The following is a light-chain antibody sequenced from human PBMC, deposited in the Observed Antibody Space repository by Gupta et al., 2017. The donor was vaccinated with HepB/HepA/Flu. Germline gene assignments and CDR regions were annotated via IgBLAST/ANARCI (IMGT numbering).Light chain of an antibody. V-gene: IGLV1-47*01. CDR1: SSNIGTYN. CDR2: RNN. J-gene: IGLJ2*01. Sequence: QSVLTQPPSASGTPGQGVTIPCSGSSSNIGTYNVYWYQQVPGTAPKLLIYRNNQRPSGVPDRFSGSKSGTSASLAISGLRSEDEADYYCAAWDDSLWGLFGGGTKLTVL. CDR3: AAWDDSLWGL.